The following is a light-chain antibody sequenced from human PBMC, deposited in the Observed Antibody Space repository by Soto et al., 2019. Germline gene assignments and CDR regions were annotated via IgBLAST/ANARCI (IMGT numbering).Light chain of an antibody. V-gene: IGLV2-14*01. CDR1: SSDVGGYNY. Sequence: QSALTQPASVSGSPGQSITISCTGTSSDVGGYNYVSWYQQHPGKAPNLMIYEVSNRPSGVSNRFSGSKSGNTASLTISGLQAEDEADYYCSSYTSSSTPWVFGGGTKLTVL. CDR3: SSYTSSSTPWV. CDR2: EVS. J-gene: IGLJ3*02.